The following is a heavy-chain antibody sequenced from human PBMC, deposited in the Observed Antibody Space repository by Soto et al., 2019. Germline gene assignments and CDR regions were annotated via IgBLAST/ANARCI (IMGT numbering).Heavy chain of an antibody. CDR3: ANRRFLEWLSPSDAFDI. D-gene: IGHD3-3*01. V-gene: IGHV1-69*06. CDR2: IIPIFGTA. Sequence: ASVKVSCKASGGTFSSYAISWVRQAPGQGLEWMGGIIPIFGTANYAQKFQGRVTITADKSTSTAYMELSSLRPEDTAVYYCANRRFLEWLSPSDAFDIWGQGTMVTVSS. CDR1: GGTFSSYA. J-gene: IGHJ3*02.